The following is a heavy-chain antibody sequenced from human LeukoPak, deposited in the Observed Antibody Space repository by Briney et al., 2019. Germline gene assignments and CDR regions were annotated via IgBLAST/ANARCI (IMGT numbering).Heavy chain of an antibody. CDR3: ARKLRLGGNWFDP. CDR1: GGTFSSYT. J-gene: IGHJ5*02. CDR2: IIPILGIA. D-gene: IGHD1-26*01. V-gene: IGHV1-69*02. Sequence: SVEVSCKASGGTFSSYTISWVRQAPGQGLEWMGRIIPILGIANYAQKFQGRVTITADESTSTAYMELSSLRSEDTALYYCARKLRLGGNWFDPWGQGTLVTVSS.